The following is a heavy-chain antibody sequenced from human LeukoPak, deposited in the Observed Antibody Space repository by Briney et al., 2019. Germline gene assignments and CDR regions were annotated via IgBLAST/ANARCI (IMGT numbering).Heavy chain of an antibody. J-gene: IGHJ5*02. Sequence: ASVKVSCKASGYTFGSSHINWVRQSTGQGLEWMVRMDPNRGNKGYAQNFQGRVTMTRNTSISTGYMELRSLRSEDTALYWCTRTIAATGTLYPWGQGTQVIVSS. CDR3: TRTIAATGTLYP. D-gene: IGHD6-25*01. CDR2: MDPNRGNK. V-gene: IGHV1-8*01. CDR1: GYTFGSSH.